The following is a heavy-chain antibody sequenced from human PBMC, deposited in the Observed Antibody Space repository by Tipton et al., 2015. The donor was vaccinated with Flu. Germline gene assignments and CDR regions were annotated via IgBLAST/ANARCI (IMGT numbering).Heavy chain of an antibody. V-gene: IGHV1-2*02. J-gene: IGHJ2*01. CDR2: IKANSGGA. CDR3: ARDFIGSYSGPWWYFDL. CDR1: GYTFIDYY. Sequence: QVQLVQSGAEVKKPGASVKVSCKASGYTFIDYYMHWVRQAPGQGLEWMGWIKANSGGAKTAQKFQGRVTMTRDTSISTAYMELSGLIPDDTAVYYCARDFIGSYSGPWWYFDLWGRGTLVTVSS. D-gene: IGHD2-21*01.